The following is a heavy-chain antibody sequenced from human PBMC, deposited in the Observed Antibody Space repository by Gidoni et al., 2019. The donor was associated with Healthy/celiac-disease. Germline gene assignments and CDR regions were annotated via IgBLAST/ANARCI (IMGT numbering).Heavy chain of an antibody. CDR3: ARRLRIAVAGPRYFDY. CDR1: GGSLISRSYY. V-gene: IGHV4-39*01. D-gene: IGHD6-19*01. J-gene: IGHJ4*02. Sequence: QLQLQESGPGLVKPSETLSLTCTVSGGSLISRSYYWGWIRQPPGKGLEWIGSIYSSGSTYYNPSLKSRVTISVDTYKNQFSLKLSSETAADTAVYYCARRLRIAVAGPRYFDYWGQGTLVTVSS. CDR2: IYSSGST.